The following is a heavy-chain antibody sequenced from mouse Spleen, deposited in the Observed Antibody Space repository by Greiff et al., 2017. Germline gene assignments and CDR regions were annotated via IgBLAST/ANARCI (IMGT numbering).Heavy chain of an antibody. D-gene: IGHD1-1*01. CDR1: GFTFSDYG. J-gene: IGHJ1*03. CDR2: ISSGSSTI. CDR3: ARNGLDYGSSRYFDV. V-gene: IGHV5-17*01. Sequence: EVKLVESGGGLVKPGGSLKLSCAASGFTFSDYGMHWVCQAPEKGLEWVAYISSGSSTIYYADTVKGRFTISRDNAKNTLFLQMTSLRSEDTAMYYCARNGLDYGSSRYFDVWGTGTTVTVSS.